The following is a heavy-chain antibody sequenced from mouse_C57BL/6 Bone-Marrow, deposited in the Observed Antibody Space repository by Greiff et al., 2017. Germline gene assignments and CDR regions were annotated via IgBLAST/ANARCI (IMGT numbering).Heavy chain of an antibody. V-gene: IGHV1-80*01. CDR1: GYAFSSYW. CDR2: IYPGDGDT. CDR3: ARLDTTVVATRYFDV. Sequence: QVQLKQSGAELVKPGASVKISCKASGYAFSSYWMNWVKQRPGKGLEWIGQIYPGDGDTNYNGKFKGKATLTADKSSSTAYMQLSSLTSEDSAVYFCARLDTTVVATRYFDVWGTGTTVTVSS. D-gene: IGHD1-1*01. J-gene: IGHJ1*03.